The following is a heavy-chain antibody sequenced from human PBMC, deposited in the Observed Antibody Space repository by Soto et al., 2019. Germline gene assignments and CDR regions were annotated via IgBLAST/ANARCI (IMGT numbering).Heavy chain of an antibody. CDR3: ASSNGYYDFWSGYRKSDDYYYGMDV. V-gene: IGHV1-69*12. J-gene: IGHJ6*04. D-gene: IGHD3-3*01. CDR1: GGTFSSYA. CDR2: IIPISGTA. Sequence: QVQLVQSGAEVKKPGSSVKVSCKASGGTFSSYAISWVRQAPGQGLEWMGGIIPISGTANYAQKFQGRVTITADESTSPAYMELSSLRSEDTAVYYCASSNGYYDFWSGYRKSDDYYYGMDVWGNGTTVTVSS.